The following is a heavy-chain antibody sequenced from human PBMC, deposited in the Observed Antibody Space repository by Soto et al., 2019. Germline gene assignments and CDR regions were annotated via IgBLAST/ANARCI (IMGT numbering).Heavy chain of an antibody. CDR2: ISSSSSTI. Sequence: EVQLVESGGGLVQPGGSLRLSCAASGFTFSSYSMNWVRQAPGKGLEWVSYISSSSSTIYYADSVKGRFTISRDNAKNSLYLQMNSLRAEDTAVYYCAIDSVVLRFLEWLPPNYFDSWGQGTLVTVSS. V-gene: IGHV3-48*01. D-gene: IGHD3-3*01. CDR1: GFTFSSYS. CDR3: AIDSVVLRFLEWLPPNYFDS. J-gene: IGHJ4*02.